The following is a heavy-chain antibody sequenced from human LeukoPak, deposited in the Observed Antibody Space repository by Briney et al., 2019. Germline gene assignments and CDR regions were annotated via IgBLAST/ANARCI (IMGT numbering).Heavy chain of an antibody. D-gene: IGHD3-9*01. J-gene: IGHJ6*04. V-gene: IGHV3-21*01. CDR1: GFTFSSYS. CDR2: ISSSSSSYI. Sequence: GGSLRLSCAASGFTFSSYSMNWVRQAPGKGLEWVSSISSSSSSYIYYADSVKGRFTISRDNAKNSLYLQMNSLRAEDTAVYYCARDRGGYDILTGYYYYYYGMDVWGKGTTVTVSS. CDR3: ARDRGGYDILTGYYYYYYGMDV.